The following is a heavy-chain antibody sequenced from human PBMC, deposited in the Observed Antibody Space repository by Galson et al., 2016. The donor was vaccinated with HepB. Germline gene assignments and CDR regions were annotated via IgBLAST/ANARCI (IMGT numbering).Heavy chain of an antibody. V-gene: IGHV3-9*01. CDR3: AKGFYGDFPSWFDP. D-gene: IGHD4-17*01. J-gene: IGHJ5*02. CDR1: GFTFENYA. CDR2: ITWNSGSK. Sequence: SCAASGFTFENYAMHWVRQVPGKGLEWVSSITWNSGSKGYADSVKGRFTISRDNAKNSLYLQMNSLRPEDTALYYCAKGFYGDFPSWFDPWGQGTLVTVSS.